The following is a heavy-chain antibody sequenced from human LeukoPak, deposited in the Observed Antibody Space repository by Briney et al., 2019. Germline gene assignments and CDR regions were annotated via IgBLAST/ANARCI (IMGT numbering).Heavy chain of an antibody. D-gene: IGHD1/OR15-1a*01. V-gene: IGHV1-18*01. CDR1: GYTFNNYG. CDR2: ISAYNGNT. Sequence: GASVKVSCKASGYTFNNYGIGWVRQAPGQGLEWMGWISAYNGNTNYAQKLQGRVTMTPDTSTSTAYMELRSLRSDDTAVYYCARTSFFRGRRTGDALDIWGQGTMVTVSS. CDR3: ARTSFFRGRRTGDALDI. J-gene: IGHJ3*02.